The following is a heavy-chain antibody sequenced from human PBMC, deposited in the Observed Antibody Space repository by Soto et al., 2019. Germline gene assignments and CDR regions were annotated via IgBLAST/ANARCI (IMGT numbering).Heavy chain of an antibody. CDR2: IIPLFGTT. V-gene: IGHV1-69*01. CDR3: ARETTTVTRDYFYYGMDV. D-gene: IGHD4-17*01. CDR1: GGTFTSYT. J-gene: IGHJ6*02. Sequence: QVQLVQSGAEVKKPGSSVKVSCKASGGTFTSYTITWVRRAPGQGLEWMGGIIPLFGTTNYAQKFQGRVTITAGESTTTAYMELSSLRSEDTAVYYCARETTTVTRDYFYYGMDVWGQGTTVTVSS.